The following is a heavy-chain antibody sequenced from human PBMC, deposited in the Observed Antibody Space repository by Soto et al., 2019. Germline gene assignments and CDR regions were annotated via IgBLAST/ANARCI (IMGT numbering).Heavy chain of an antibody. J-gene: IGHJ6*02. CDR1: GYSFTSYW. Sequence: GESLKISCKGSGYSFTSYWISWVRQMPGKGLEWMGRIDPSDSYTNYSPSFQGHVTISAGKSISTAYLQWSSLKASDTAMYYCARPNSGSYSTYYYYGMDVWGQGTTVTVSS. D-gene: IGHD3-10*01. V-gene: IGHV5-10-1*01. CDR2: IDPSDSYT. CDR3: ARPNSGSYSTYYYYGMDV.